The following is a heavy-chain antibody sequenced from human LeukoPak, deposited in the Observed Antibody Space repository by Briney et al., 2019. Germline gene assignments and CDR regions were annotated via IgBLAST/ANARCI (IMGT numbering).Heavy chain of an antibody. J-gene: IGHJ6*02. CDR1: GGSLSSGGYY. CDR3: ARDGSKLLGYGMDV. V-gene: IGHV4-31*03. Sequence: SQTLSLTCTVSGGSLSSGGYYWSWIRQHPGKGLECLGYIYYSGSTYYNPSLKSRVTISVDTSKNQFSLKLSSVTAADTAVYYCARDGSKLLGYGMDVWGQGTTVTVSS. CDR2: IYYSGST. D-gene: IGHD6-13*01.